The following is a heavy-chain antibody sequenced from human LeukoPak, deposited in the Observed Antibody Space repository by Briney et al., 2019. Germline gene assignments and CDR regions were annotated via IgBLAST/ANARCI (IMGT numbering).Heavy chain of an antibody. J-gene: IGHJ3*02. V-gene: IGHV3-23*01. CDR3: AKGMPVVVAATRFHAFDI. Sequence: GGSLRLSCAASGFTFSSYAMSWVRQAPGKGLEWASAISGSGGSTYYADSVKGRFTISRDNSKNTLYLQMNSLRAEDTAVYYCAKGMPVVVAATRFHAFDIWGQGTMVTVSS. CDR2: ISGSGGST. D-gene: IGHD2-15*01. CDR1: GFTFSSYA.